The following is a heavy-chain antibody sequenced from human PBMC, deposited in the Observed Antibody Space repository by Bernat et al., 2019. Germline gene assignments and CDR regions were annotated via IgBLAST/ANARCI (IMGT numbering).Heavy chain of an antibody. CDR3: AKDPASVWYSGSGDFDY. J-gene: IGHJ4*02. Sequence: VQLVESGGGLVKPGGSLRLSCAASGFTFSNAWMSWVRQAPGKGLEWVAVISYDGSNKYYADSVKGRFTISRDNSKNTLYLQMNSLRAEDTAVYYCAKDPASVWYSGSGDFDYWGQGTLVTVSS. V-gene: IGHV3-30*18. D-gene: IGHD1-26*01. CDR2: ISYDGSNK. CDR1: GFTFSNAW.